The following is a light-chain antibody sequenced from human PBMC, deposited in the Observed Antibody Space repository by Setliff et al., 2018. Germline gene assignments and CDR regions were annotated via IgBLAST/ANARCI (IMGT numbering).Light chain of an antibody. V-gene: IGKV3-15*01. J-gene: IGKJ4*02. CDR3: QQYSHWPLT. Sequence: EIMMTQSPATLSVSPGERATLSCRASQSVYSNLAWYQQKPGQTPRLLIYAASTRATGIPARFSGSGSGTEFTLTISGLQSEDFAVYYCQQYSHWPLTFGGGTKV. CDR2: AAS. CDR1: QSVYSN.